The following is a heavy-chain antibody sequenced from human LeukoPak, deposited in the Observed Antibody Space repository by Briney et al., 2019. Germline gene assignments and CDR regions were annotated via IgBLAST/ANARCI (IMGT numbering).Heavy chain of an antibody. V-gene: IGHV1-69*06. CDR2: IIPIFGTA. D-gene: IGHD3-9*01. J-gene: IGHJ5*02. CDR3: ARRAGIGYYDILTGYYAWFDP. Sequence: ASVKVSCKASGGTFSSYAISWVRQAPGQGLEWMGGIIPIFGTANYAQKFQGSVTITADKSTSTAYMELSSLRSEDTAVYYCARRAGIGYYDILTGYYAWFDPWGQGTLVTVSS. CDR1: GGTFSSYA.